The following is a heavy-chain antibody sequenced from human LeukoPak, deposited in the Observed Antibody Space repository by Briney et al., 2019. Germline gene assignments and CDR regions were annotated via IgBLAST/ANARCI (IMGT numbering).Heavy chain of an antibody. CDR3: ARDPAVDTAMAHYGGYFDY. CDR2: ISYDGCNK. Sequence: GGSLRLSCAVSGFTFSSYAMHWVRQAPGKGLEWVAVISYDGCNKYYGDSVKGLFTISRDNSKNTLYLQMNSLRAEDTAVYYCARDPAVDTAMAHYGGYFDYWGQGTLVTVSS. V-gene: IGHV3-30*04. J-gene: IGHJ4*02. CDR1: GFTFSSYA. D-gene: IGHD5-18*01.